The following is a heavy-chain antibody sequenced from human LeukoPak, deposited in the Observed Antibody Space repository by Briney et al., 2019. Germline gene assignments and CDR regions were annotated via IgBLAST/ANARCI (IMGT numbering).Heavy chain of an antibody. CDR1: GFTFSSYA. D-gene: IGHD3-10*01. V-gene: IGHV3-23*01. J-gene: IGHJ4*02. CDR3: AKGSYLWFGDSSFDY. CDR2: IRGSGGST. Sequence: GGSLRLSCAASGFTFSSYAMSWVRQAPGKGGEWVSAIRGSGGSTYYADSVKGRFTISRDNSNNTLYLQLNSLRAEDTAVYYCAKGSYLWFGDSSFDYWGQGTLATVSS.